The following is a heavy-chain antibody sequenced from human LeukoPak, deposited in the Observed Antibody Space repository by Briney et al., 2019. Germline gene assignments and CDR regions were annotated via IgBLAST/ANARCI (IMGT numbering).Heavy chain of an antibody. Sequence: SETLSLTCTVSGGSISSSSYYWGWLRQPPGKGLEWIGSIYYSGSTYYNPSLKSRVTISVDTSKNQVSLKLSSVTAADTAVYYCARAGIVGAPDAFDIWGQGTMVTVSS. CDR1: GGSISSSSYY. V-gene: IGHV4-39*01. J-gene: IGHJ3*02. D-gene: IGHD1-26*01. CDR2: IYYSGST. CDR3: ARAGIVGAPDAFDI.